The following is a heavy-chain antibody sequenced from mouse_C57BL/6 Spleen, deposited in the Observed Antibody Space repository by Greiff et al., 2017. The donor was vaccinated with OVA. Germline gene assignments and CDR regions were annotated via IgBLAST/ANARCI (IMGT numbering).Heavy chain of an antibody. CDR2: IYPGSGST. CDR3: ARWDYCYGSSQGFDY. V-gene: IGHV1-55*01. J-gene: IGHJ2*01. Sequence: QVQLQQPGAELVKPGASVKMSCKASGYTFTSYWITWVKQRPGQGLEWIGDIYPGSGSTNYNEKFKSKATLTVDTSSSTAYMQLSSLTSEDSAVYYCARWDYCYGSSQGFDYWGQGTTLTVSS. CDR1: GYTFTSYW. D-gene: IGHD1-1*01.